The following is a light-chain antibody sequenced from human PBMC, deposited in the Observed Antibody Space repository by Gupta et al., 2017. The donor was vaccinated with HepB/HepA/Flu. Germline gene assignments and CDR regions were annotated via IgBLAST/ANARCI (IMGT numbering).Light chain of an antibody. CDR2: RNN. V-gene: IGLV1-47*01. J-gene: IGLJ2*01. CDR3: AAWDDSLSGVV. CDR1: SSNIGVND. Sequence: QSVLTQPPSASGTPGQRVTISCSGSSSNIGVNDVYWYQQIPGAAPKLLIHRNNQRHSGVPDRFSGSKSGTSASLAISGLRSDDEADYYCAAWDDSLSGVVFGGGTRLTVL.